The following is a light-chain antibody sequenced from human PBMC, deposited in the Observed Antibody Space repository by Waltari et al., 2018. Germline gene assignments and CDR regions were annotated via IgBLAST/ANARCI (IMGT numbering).Light chain of an antibody. V-gene: IGLV2-14*03. CDR1: TSDVGAYNY. Sequence: QSALTQPASVSGSPGQSIPISCTGTTSDVGAYNYVSWYQQHPGKAPKPMIYDVSNRPSGVSNRFSGSKSGNTASLIISGLQAEDEADYYCSSYTSSSLYVFGRGTKVTVL. CDR2: DVS. CDR3: SSYTSSSLYV. J-gene: IGLJ1*01.